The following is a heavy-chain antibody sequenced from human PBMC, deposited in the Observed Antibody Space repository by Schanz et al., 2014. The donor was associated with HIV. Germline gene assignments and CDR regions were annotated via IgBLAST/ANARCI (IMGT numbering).Heavy chain of an antibody. CDR1: GFTFSSYW. CDR3: ARDVAGCSGTSCYSDAFDI. Sequence: EVQLVESGGGLVQPGGSLRLSCAASGFTFSSYWMHWVRQAPGKGLVWVSRMNNDVSSRLYADSVKGRFTISRDNAKNTLYLQMNSLRDEDTAVYFCARDVAGCSGTSCYSDAFDIWGQGTLVTVSS. V-gene: IGHV3-74*01. J-gene: IGHJ3*02. D-gene: IGHD2-2*01. CDR2: MNNDVSSR.